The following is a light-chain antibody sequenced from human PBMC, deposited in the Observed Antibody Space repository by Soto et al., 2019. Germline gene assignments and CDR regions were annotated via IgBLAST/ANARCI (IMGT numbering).Light chain of an antibody. V-gene: IGLV1-47*02. CDR2: GNY. CDR1: SSNIGSNY. CDR3: GACDDRLNPFL. J-gene: IGLJ1*01. Sequence: QSVLTQPPSASGTPGQRVTISCSGSSSNIGSNYVYWYQQFPGTAPRLLIYGNYQRPSGVPDRFSGSKSGTSASLAISGLRSEDEADYYCGACDDRLNPFLFAAGTKVNAL.